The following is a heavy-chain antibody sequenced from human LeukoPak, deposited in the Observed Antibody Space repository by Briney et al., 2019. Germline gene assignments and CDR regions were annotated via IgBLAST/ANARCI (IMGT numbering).Heavy chain of an antibody. J-gene: IGHJ4*02. D-gene: IGHD6-13*01. V-gene: IGHV3-30*18. CDR3: AKAHSNSWYGVFHY. CDR1: GFTFSSYG. CDR2: ISYDGNNN. Sequence: PGGSLRLSCAASGFTFSSYGMHWVRQAPGKGLEWVAVISYDGNNNFYADSVKGRFTISRDNSKNTLYLQMNSLRAEDTAVYYCAKAHSNSWYGVFHYWGQGTLVTVSS.